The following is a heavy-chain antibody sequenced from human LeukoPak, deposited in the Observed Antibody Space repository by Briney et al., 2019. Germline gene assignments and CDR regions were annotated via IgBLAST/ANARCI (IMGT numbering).Heavy chain of an antibody. D-gene: IGHD1-26*01. CDR1: GFTFSVYW. CDR2: IKEDGREK. V-gene: IGHV3-7*01. J-gene: IGHJ4*02. CDR3: ARDLVGASYY. Sequence: GGSLRLSCAASGFTFSVYWMSWVRQAPGKGLKWVAHIKEDGREKYYADSVKGRFTIYSDNAKNSLYLEMNSLRAEDTAVYFCARDLVGASYYWGQGTLVTVSS.